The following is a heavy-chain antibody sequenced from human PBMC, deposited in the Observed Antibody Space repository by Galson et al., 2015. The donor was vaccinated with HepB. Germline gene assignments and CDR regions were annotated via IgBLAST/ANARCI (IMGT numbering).Heavy chain of an antibody. D-gene: IGHD1-26*01. CDR3: ARDHEEEWEPDNDAFDV. J-gene: IGHJ3*01. CDR2: ISSTST. Sequence: SLRLSCAASGFPFSNYIMNWVRQAPGRGLEWVAYISSTSTWYADAVQGRFTVPRDNDKNSLYLQMNSLRDEDTAIYYCARDHEEEWEPDNDAFDVWGPGTMVTVSS. CDR1: GFPFSNYI. V-gene: IGHV3-48*02.